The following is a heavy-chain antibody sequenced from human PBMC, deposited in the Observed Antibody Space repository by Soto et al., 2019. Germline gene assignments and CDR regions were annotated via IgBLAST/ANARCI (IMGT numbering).Heavy chain of an antibody. V-gene: IGHV1-18*01. CDR2: ISAYNGNT. CDR3: ARTGIRAVASGNSVWFDP. CDR1: GYTFTSYG. D-gene: IGHD6-19*01. J-gene: IGHJ5*02. Sequence: QVQLVQSGAEVKKPGASVKVSCKASGYTFTSYGISWVRQAPGQGLEWMGWISAYNGNTNYAQKLQGRVTMTTDTSTSTAYMELRSLRSDDTAVYYCARTGIRAVASGNSVWFDPWGQGTLVTVSS.